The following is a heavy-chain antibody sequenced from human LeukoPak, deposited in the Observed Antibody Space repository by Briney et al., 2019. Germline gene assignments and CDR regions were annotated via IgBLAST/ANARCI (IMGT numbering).Heavy chain of an antibody. CDR2: IYYSGST. CDR3: AKGTGYGSSWHHLEY. Sequence: PSETLSLTCTVSGGSISSYYWSWIRQPPGKGLEWIGYIYYSGSTNYNPSLKSRVTISVDTSKNQFSLKLSSVTAADTAVYYCAKGTGYGSSWHHLEYWGQGTLVTVSS. J-gene: IGHJ4*02. D-gene: IGHD6-13*01. V-gene: IGHV4-59*12. CDR1: GGSISSYY.